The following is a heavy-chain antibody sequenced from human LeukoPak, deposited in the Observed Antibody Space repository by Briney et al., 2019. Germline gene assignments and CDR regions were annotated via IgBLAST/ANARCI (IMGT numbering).Heavy chain of an antibody. V-gene: IGHV3-53*01. CDR3: ARVRRYYYDSSGYYFDY. CDR1: GFTASSNY. D-gene: IGHD3-22*01. J-gene: IGHJ4*02. CDR2: IYSGGST. Sequence: GGSLRLSCAASGFTASSNYMSSVRHAPGKGLEWVSVIYSGGSTYYADSVKGRFTISRDNSKNTLYLQMNSLRAEDTAVYYCARVRRYYYDSSGYYFDYWGQGTLVTVSS.